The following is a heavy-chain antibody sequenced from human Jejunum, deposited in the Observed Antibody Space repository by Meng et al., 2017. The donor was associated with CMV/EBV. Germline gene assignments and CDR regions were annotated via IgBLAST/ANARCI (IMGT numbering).Heavy chain of an antibody. CDR3: AQSGRIKRSPYNYNYCFSDHIDY. Sequence: VNVGWIRQTPGKALEWLAVIYWTDDKRYNTSLQTRLSITKDTYKNKVVLTMTNVDPVDSGTYYCAQSGRIKRSPYNYNYCFSDHIDYWGQGTLVTVSS. D-gene: IGHD2-21*02. J-gene: IGHJ4*02. CDR2: IYWTDDK. V-gene: IGHV2-5*01. CDR1: VN.